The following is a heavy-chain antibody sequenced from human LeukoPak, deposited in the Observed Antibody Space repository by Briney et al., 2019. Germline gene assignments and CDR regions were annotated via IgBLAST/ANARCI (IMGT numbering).Heavy chain of an antibody. D-gene: IGHD4-23*01. CDR1: GGSISSSNW. Sequence: SGTLSLTCAVSGGSISSSNWWSWVRQPPGKGLEWIGEIYHSGSTNYNPSLKSRVTISVDKSKNQFSLKLSSVTAADTAVYYCARDPRGGYSGGYYGMDVWGQGTTVTVSS. CDR2: IYHSGST. V-gene: IGHV4-4*02. CDR3: ARDPRGGYSGGYYGMDV. J-gene: IGHJ6*02.